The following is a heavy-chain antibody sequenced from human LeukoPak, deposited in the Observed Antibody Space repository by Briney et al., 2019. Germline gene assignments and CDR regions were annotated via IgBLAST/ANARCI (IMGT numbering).Heavy chain of an antibody. CDR2: MHYSGST. V-gene: IGHV4-59*01. Sequence: PSETLSLTCTVSGVSISSSYWSWIRQSPGRGLEWIGYMHYSGSTNYNPSLKSRVSTSVDTSGNQFFLRLSSVTAADTAFYYCARGYYDSRGYSNPFDIWGQGTMVTVSS. J-gene: IGHJ3*02. CDR3: ARGYYDSRGYSNPFDI. D-gene: IGHD3-22*01. CDR1: GVSISSSY.